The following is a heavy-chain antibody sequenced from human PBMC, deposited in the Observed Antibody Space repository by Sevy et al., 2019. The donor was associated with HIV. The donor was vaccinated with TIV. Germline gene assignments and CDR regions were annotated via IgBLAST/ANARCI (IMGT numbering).Heavy chain of an antibody. V-gene: IGHV3-23*01. D-gene: IGHD3-10*01. Sequence: GGSLRLSCAASVFTLSSFAISWVRQAPGKGLEWVSDISGSGGGKKYADSVKGRFTVSRDNAQNTVFLQMNNLRGEDTGLYYCAKEFYRGSYLEDWAQGTLVTVSS. CDR3: AKEFYRGSYLED. CDR1: VFTLSSFA. J-gene: IGHJ4*02. CDR2: ISGSGGGK.